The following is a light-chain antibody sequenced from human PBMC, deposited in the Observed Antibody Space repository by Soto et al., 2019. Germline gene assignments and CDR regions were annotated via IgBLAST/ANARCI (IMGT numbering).Light chain of an antibody. CDR3: QQYKTYTT. CDR2: AAS. J-gene: IGKJ2*01. Sequence: DIQMTQSPSSLPASVGDRVTVTCRASQSISSYLNWYQQKPGKAPKLLIYAASSLQSGVPSRFSGSGSGTDFTLTISSLQPHDSAIYYCQQYKTYTTFGQGTKVDIK. CDR1: QSISSY. V-gene: IGKV1-39*01.